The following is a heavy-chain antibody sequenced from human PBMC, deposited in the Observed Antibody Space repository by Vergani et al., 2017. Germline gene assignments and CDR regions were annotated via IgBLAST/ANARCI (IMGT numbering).Heavy chain of an antibody. Sequence: QVQLVQSGAEVKKPGASVKVSCKASGYTFTSYYMHWVRQAPGQGLEWMGIINPSGGSTSYAQKFQGRVTMTRDTSTSTVYMELSSLRSEDTAVYYCARAGAPGKRLWFGGRWVDYWGQGTLVTVSS. J-gene: IGHJ4*02. CDR1: GYTFTSYY. D-gene: IGHD3-10*01. CDR2: INPSGGST. CDR3: ARAGAPGKRLWFGGRWVDY. V-gene: IGHV1-46*01.